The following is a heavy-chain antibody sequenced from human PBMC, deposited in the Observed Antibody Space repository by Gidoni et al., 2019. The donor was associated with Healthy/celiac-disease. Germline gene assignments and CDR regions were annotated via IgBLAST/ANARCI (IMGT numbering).Heavy chain of an antibody. V-gene: IGHV3-43D*04. D-gene: IGHD6-19*01. CDR1: GFTFDDYA. CDR3: AKATYSSGWYPYYYYGMDV. J-gene: IGHJ6*02. CDR2: ISWDGGGT. Sequence: EVQLVESGGVVVQPGGSLRLSCAASGFTFDDYAMHWVRQAPGKGLEWVSLISWDGGGTYYADSVKGRFTISRDNSKNSLYLQMNSLRAEDTALYYCAKATYSSGWYPYYYYGMDVWGQGTTVTVSS.